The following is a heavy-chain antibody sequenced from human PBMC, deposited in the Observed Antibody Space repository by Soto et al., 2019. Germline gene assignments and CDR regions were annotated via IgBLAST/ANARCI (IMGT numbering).Heavy chain of an antibody. CDR1: GVSISSGNW. J-gene: IGHJ4*02. Sequence: SEPLSLTRAVSGVSISSGNWCTWVRQSPQRGLEYIGEIFHDGTANYYPSFERRVAISVDTSKNQFSLKLTSVTAADTAIYFCARCGDDTRLNYMDFDWWCQGTVVSV. CDR2: IFHDGTA. CDR3: ARCGDDTRLNYMDFDW. D-gene: IGHD3-10*01. V-gene: IGHV4-4*02.